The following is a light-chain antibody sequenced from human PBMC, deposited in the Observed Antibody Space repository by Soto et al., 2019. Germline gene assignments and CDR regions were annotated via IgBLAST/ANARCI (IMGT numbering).Light chain of an antibody. V-gene: IGKV3-20*01. J-gene: IGKJ5*01. Sequence: EIVLTQSPGTLSLSPGEGATLFCRASQSVSSAYLAWYQQKPGQAPRLLIYGASSRATGIPDRFSGSGSGTDFTLTISRLEPEEFAVYYCQQHGGSITFGQGTRLEIE. CDR2: GAS. CDR3: QQHGGSIT. CDR1: QSVSSAY.